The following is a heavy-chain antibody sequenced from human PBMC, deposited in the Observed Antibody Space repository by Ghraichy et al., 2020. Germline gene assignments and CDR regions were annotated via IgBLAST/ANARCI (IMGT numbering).Heavy chain of an antibody. Sequence: GGSLRLSCAASGFTFFNYAMSWVRQAPGKGLECISSISGSGHSSYDADSVKGRFTISRDNSKKNTLYLQMNNLSADDTAVYYCAKGWGSGTEGTYGMDAWGQGTTVTVSS. CDR1: GFTFFNYA. CDR3: AKGWGSGTEGTYGMDA. CDR2: ISGSGHSS. V-gene: IGHV3-23*01. D-gene: IGHD3-10*01. J-gene: IGHJ6*02.